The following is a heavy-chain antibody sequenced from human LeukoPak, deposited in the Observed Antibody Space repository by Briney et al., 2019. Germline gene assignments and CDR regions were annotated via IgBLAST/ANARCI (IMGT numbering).Heavy chain of an antibody. J-gene: IGHJ4*02. D-gene: IGHD3-22*01. Sequence: SETLSLTCTVSGGSISSSSLYWGWVRQPPGKGLEWIASVYYSGITYYNPSLKSRVTMSLDTSENQFSLKLSSVTAADAAVYYCVRTRYDSTEFYFDYWGQGTVVTVSS. CDR3: VRTRYDSTEFYFDY. V-gene: IGHV4-39*01. CDR1: GGSISSSSLY. CDR2: VYYSGIT.